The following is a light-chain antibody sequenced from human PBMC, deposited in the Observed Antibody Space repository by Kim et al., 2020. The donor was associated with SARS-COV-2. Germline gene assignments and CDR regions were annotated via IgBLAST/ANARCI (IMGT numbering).Light chain of an antibody. Sequence: HMVNNSCSGRNSNIRRNPINWFQHIPGPAPQLLLYFNNQRPSGVPDRFAGSKSGTSASLAISGLQSEDEADYYSASWDVSLSAWVFGRGTRLTVL. CDR3: ASWDVSLSAWV. CDR2: FNN. CDR1: NSNIRRNP. J-gene: IGLJ3*02. V-gene: IGLV1-44*01.